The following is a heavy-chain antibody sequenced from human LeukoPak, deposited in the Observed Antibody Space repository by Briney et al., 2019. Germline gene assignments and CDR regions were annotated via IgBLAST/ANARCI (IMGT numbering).Heavy chain of an antibody. Sequence: GGSLRLSCAASGFTFSNYAMNWVRQAPGKGLEWVSAISNTGGSKYNADSVKGRFTISRDNSKNTLYLQMNSLRAEDTAVYYCAGTTVTTPGYYYGMDVWGQGTTVTVSS. D-gene: IGHD4-17*01. CDR2: ISNTGGSK. V-gene: IGHV3-23*01. CDR1: GFTFSNYA. CDR3: AGTTVTTPGYYYGMDV. J-gene: IGHJ6*02.